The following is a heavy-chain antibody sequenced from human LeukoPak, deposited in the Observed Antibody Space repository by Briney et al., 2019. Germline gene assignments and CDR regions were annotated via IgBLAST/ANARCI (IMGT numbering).Heavy chain of an antibody. CDR1: GFTFSRYW. D-gene: IGHD2-2*01. CDR2: IKQDGSEE. Sequence: GGTLRLSCAASGFTFSRYWMSWVRQAPGKGLEWVANIKQDGSEEYYVDSVKGRFTISRDNAKNSLYLQMNSLRAEDTALYYCARDTSTVDYWGQGTLVIVSS. CDR3: ARDTSTVDY. V-gene: IGHV3-7*04. J-gene: IGHJ4*02.